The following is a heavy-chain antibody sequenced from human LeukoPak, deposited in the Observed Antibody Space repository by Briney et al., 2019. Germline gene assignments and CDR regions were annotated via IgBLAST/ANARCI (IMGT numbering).Heavy chain of an antibody. CDR2: IYTSRST. J-gene: IGHJ4*02. D-gene: IGHD5-24*01. CDR1: GGSISSYY. CDR3: ARARRDGYNMPLDY. V-gene: IGHV4-4*07. Sequence: PSETLSLTCTVSGGSISSYYWSWIRQPAAKGLELIGRIYTSRSTNYNPSLNIRVTISGDTAKTQFSLELSSMTAADTAVYYCARARRDGYNMPLDYWGQGNLVTVSS.